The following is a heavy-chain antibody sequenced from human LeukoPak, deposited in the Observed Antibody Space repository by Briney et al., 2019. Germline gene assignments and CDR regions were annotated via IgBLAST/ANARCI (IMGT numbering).Heavy chain of an antibody. Sequence: GGSLRLSCAASGFTFSISAMHWVRQAPGKGLEWVAVISFDGRNKYYADSVKGRFTVSRDNSKSTLFLQMSTLRAEDTAVYYCATLTGTTGSDDYWGQRTLVTVSS. CDR2: ISFDGRNK. CDR1: GFTFSISA. J-gene: IGHJ4*02. D-gene: IGHD1-20*01. V-gene: IGHV3-30*04. CDR3: ATLTGTTGSDDY.